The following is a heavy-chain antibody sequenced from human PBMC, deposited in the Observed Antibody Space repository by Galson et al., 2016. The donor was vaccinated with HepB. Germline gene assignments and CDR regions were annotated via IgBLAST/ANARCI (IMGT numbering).Heavy chain of an antibody. CDR2: ISSSSSYI. V-gene: IGHV3-21*01. Sequence: SLRLSCAASGFTFSTYSMNWVRQAPGKGLEWVSSISSSSSYIYYADSVKGRFTISRDNSKNTLYLQMNSLRAEDTAVYYCARGTITMIVVWGQGTLVTVSS. J-gene: IGHJ4*02. D-gene: IGHD3-22*01. CDR3: ARGTITMIVV. CDR1: GFTFSTYS.